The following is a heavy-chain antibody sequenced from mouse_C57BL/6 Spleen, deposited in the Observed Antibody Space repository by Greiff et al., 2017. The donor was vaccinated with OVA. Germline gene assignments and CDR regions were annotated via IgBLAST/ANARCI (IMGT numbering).Heavy chain of an antibody. CDR1: GYAFSSSW. CDR3: AKITTLAYYFDY. J-gene: IGHJ2*01. Sequence: QVQLQQSGPELVKPGASVKISCKASGYAFSSSWMNWVKQRPGKGLEWIGRIYPGDGDTNYNGKFKGKATLTADKSSSTAYMQRSSLTSEDSAVYFCAKITTLAYYFDYWGQGTTLTVSS. D-gene: IGHD1-1*01. CDR2: IYPGDGDT. V-gene: IGHV1-82*01.